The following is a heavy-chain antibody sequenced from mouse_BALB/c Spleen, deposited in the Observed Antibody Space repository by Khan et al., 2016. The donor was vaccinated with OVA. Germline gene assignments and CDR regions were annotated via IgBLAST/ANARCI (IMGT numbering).Heavy chain of an antibody. CDR2: ISYSGNT. CDR1: GYSITSDYA. CDR3: ARVYGGDFDY. Sequence: EVELVESGPGLVKPSQSLSLTCTVTGYSITSDYAWNWIRQFPGNKLEWMGYISYSGNTKYNPSLKSRISITRDTSKNQFFLQLNSVTIEDTATYYCARVYGGDFDYWSQGTTLTVSS. J-gene: IGHJ2*01. D-gene: IGHD1-1*01. V-gene: IGHV3-2*02.